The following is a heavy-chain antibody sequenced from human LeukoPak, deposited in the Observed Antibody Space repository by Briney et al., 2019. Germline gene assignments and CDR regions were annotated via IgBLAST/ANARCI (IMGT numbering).Heavy chain of an antibody. CDR1: GGSISSGGYY. J-gene: IGHJ5*02. CDR3: ARPSRGITLVDP. D-gene: IGHD3-16*01. CDR2: IYHSGST. V-gene: IGHV4-30-2*01. Sequence: SQTLSLTCTVSGGSISSGGYYWSWIRQPPGKGLEWIGYIYHSGSTYYNPSLKSRVTISVDRSKNQFSLKLSSVTAADTAVYYCARPSRGITLVDPWGQGTLVTVSS.